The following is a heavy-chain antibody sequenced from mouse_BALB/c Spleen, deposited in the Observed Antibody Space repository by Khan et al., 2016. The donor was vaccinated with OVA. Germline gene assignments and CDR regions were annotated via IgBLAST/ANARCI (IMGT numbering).Heavy chain of an antibody. D-gene: IGHD1-1*01. V-gene: IGHV1S81*02. CDR3: ARIKKIVATYFDY. J-gene: IGHJ2*01. CDR2: TNPTNGRT. CDR1: GYTFTSYW. Sequence: VQLQQPGAELVKAGASVKMSCKASGYTFTSYWMHWVKQRLGQGLEWFAETNPTNGRTYYNEKFKSKATLTVDKSSSTAYMLLSGPTFEDSAVYYCARIKKIVATYFDYWGQGTTLTVPS.